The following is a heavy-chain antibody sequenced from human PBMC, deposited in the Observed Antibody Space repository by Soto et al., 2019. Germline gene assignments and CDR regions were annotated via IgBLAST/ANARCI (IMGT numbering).Heavy chain of an antibody. J-gene: IGHJ6*02. D-gene: IGHD1-26*01. Sequence: QVQLVESGGGLVKPGGSLRLSCAASGFTFSDYYMSWIRQAPGKGLEWVSYISSSSSYTNYADSVKGRFTISRDNDKNSLYLQMSSLGAEDTAVYYCARGWELSEGGSYYGMDVWGQGTTVTVSS. CDR1: GFTFSDYY. CDR2: ISSSSSYT. CDR3: ARGWELSEGGSYYGMDV. V-gene: IGHV3-11*06.